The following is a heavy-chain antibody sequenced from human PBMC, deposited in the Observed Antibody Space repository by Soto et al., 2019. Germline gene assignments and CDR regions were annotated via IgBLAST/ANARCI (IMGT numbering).Heavy chain of an antibody. CDR3: AKDRPLGATPTDAFDI. V-gene: IGHV3-23*01. CDR1: GFTFSSYA. Sequence: EVQLLESGGGLVQPGWSLRLSCAASGFTFSSYAMSWVRQAPGKGLEWVSAISGSGGSTYYADSVKGRFTISRDNSKNTLYLQMNSLRAEDTAVYYCAKDRPLGATPTDAFDIWGQGTMVTVSS. J-gene: IGHJ3*02. CDR2: ISGSGGST. D-gene: IGHD1-26*01.